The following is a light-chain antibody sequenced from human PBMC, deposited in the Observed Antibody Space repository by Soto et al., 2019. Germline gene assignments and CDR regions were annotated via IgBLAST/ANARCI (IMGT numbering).Light chain of an antibody. V-gene: IGKV3D-20*02. Sequence: EIVLTQSPGTLSLSPGARATLSCRASQSVSSRYLAWYQQKPGQAPRLFIYGASSRANGIPDRFSGSGSGTDLTLTISSLEPEDFAAYYCQQRSNWPRITFGQGTRLEIK. J-gene: IGKJ5*01. CDR3: QQRSNWPRIT. CDR2: GAS. CDR1: QSVSSRY.